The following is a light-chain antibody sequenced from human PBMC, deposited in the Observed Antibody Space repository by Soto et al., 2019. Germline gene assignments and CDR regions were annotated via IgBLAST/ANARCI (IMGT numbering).Light chain of an antibody. Sequence: AIRMTQSPSSLSASTGDRVTITCRASQGISSYLPWYQQKPGKAPKLLSYAASTLQSGVPSRFSGSGSGTDFTLTISCLQSEDFATYYCQQYYSYPFTFGPGPKVDIK. CDR3: QQYYSYPFT. V-gene: IGKV1-8*01. CDR1: QGISSY. CDR2: AAS. J-gene: IGKJ3*01.